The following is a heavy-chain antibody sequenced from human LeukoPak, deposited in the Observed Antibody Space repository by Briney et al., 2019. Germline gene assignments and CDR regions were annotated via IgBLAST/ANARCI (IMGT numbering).Heavy chain of an antibody. Sequence: SETLSLTCADYGGSFSGYYWSWIRQPPGKGLEWIGEINHSGSTNYNPSLKSRVTISVDTSKNQFSLKLSSVTAADTAVYYCARGHPPRDIVRKGHWLDPWGQGTLVTVSS. D-gene: IGHD2-8*01. CDR1: GGSFSGYY. CDR3: ARGHPPRDIVRKGHWLDP. V-gene: IGHV4-34*01. J-gene: IGHJ5*02. CDR2: INHSGST.